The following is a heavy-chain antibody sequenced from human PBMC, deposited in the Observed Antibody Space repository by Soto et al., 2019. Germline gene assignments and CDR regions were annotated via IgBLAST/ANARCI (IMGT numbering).Heavy chain of an antibody. Sequence: GGSLRLSCAASGFTFSSYSMNWVRQAPGKGLEWVSSISSSSSYIYYADSVKGRFTISRDNAKNSLYLQMNSLRAEDTAVYYCARTHCSSTSCRKYYFDYWGRGTLVTVSS. D-gene: IGHD2-2*01. CDR3: ARTHCSSTSCRKYYFDY. V-gene: IGHV3-21*01. CDR2: ISSSSSYI. J-gene: IGHJ4*02. CDR1: GFTFSSYS.